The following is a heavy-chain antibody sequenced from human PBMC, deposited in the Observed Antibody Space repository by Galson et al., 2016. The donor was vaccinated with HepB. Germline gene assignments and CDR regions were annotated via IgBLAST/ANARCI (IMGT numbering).Heavy chain of an antibody. Sequence: SLRLSCAASGFTFSTYWMHWVRQVPGMGLVWVSRVNSDGSRTTYVDSVKGRFTISRDNAKNTLYLQMNSLRAEDTAVYYCAKKWSYGDYSFFDYWGQGTLVTVSS. CDR1: GFTFSTYW. CDR3: AKKWSYGDYSFFDY. CDR2: VNSDGSRT. V-gene: IGHV3-74*01. D-gene: IGHD4-17*01. J-gene: IGHJ4*02.